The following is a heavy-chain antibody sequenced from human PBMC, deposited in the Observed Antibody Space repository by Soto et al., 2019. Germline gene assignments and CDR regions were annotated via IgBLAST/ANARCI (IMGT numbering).Heavy chain of an antibody. CDR3: ARGQPGRYCDWFPSVDYYYGMDV. CDR1: GYTFTGYY. CDR2: INPNSGGT. J-gene: IGHJ6*02. D-gene: IGHD3-9*01. V-gene: IGHV1-2*04. Sequence: QVQLVQSGAEVKKPGASVKVSCKASGYTFTGYYMHWVRQAPGQGLEWMGWINPNSGGTNYAQKFQGWVTMTRDTSISTAYRELSRLRSDDTAVYYCARGQPGRYCDWFPSVDYYYGMDVWGQGTTVTVSS.